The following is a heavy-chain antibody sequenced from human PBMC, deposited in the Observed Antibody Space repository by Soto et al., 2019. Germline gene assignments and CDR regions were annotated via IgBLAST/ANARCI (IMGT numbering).Heavy chain of an antibody. D-gene: IGHD6-13*01. J-gene: IGHJ4*02. CDR2: INPSGGST. V-gene: IGHV1-46*01. CDR3: ARELEAAGNDY. Sequence: ASGKVSCKASGYTFTSYYMHWVRQAPGQGLEWMGIINPSGGSTSYAQKFQGRVTITADTSTSTAYMELSSLRSEDTAVYYCARELEAAGNDYWGQGTLVTVSS. CDR1: GYTFTSYY.